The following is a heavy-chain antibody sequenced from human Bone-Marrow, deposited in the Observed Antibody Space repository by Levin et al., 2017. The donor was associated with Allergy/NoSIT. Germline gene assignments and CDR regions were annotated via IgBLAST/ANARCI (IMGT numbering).Heavy chain of an antibody. CDR3: ASRDVVVPAAIPPYDYYYYGMDV. CDR2: INPNSGGT. CDR1: GYTFTGYY. D-gene: IGHD2-2*01. V-gene: IGHV1-2*06. J-gene: IGHJ6*02. Sequence: ASVKVSCKASGYTFTGYYMHWVRQAPGQGLEWMGRINPNSGGTNYAQKFQGRVTMTRDTSISTAYMELSRLRSDDTAVYYCASRDVVVPAAIPPYDYYYYGMDVWGQGTTVTVSS.